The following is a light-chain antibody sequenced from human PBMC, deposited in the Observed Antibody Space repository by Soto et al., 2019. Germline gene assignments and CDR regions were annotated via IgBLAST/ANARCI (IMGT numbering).Light chain of an antibody. J-gene: IGLJ2*01. V-gene: IGLV3-21*04. CDR3: QVWDSSSELVV. CDR1: NIGSKS. Sequence: SYELTQPPSVSVAPGKTARITCGGNNIGSKSVHWYQQKPGQAPVLVIYYDSDRPSGIPERFSGSNSGNTATLTISRVEAGYEADYYCQVWDSSSELVVFGGGTKLTVL. CDR2: YDS.